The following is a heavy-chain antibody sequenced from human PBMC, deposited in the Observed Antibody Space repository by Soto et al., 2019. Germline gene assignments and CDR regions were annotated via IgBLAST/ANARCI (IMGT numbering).Heavy chain of an antibody. CDR2: IKTNTEGGTT. Sequence: EVHLVESGGGFIYPGGSLRLSCAASGLTISNAWMNWVRQAPGKGLEWVGRIKTNTEGGTTDYAAAVKGRFTVSRDDSKNTLYLQMNSLRTEHTAVYYCTTGSVEGVWGQGTTVTVSS. J-gene: IGHJ6*02. CDR1: GLTISNAW. V-gene: IGHV3-15*07. CDR3: TTGSVEGV. D-gene: IGHD2-15*01.